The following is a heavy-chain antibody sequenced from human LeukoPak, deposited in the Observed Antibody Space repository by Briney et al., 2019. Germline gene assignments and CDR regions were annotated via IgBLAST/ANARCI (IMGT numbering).Heavy chain of an antibody. V-gene: IGHV4-59*01. CDR3: ASRSSSWSGYQDTLYYFDS. Sequence: SETLSLTCTVSGGYISSYYWSWIRQPPGKRLEWIGHIYYSGSTNYNSSRKSRVSVDTCKNQFSLKLSSVTAADTAVYYCASRSSSWSGYQDTLYYFDSWGQGTLVTVSS. D-gene: IGHD3-3*01. CDR2: IYYSGST. J-gene: IGHJ4*02. CDR1: GGYISSYY.